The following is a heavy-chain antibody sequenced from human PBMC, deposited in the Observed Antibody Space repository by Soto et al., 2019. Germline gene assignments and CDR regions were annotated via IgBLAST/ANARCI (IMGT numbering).Heavy chain of an antibody. J-gene: IGHJ3*02. CDR2: IDPSDSYT. Sequence: GESLKISCKGSGYSFTSYWISWVRQMPGKGLEWMGRIDPSDSYTNYSPSFQGHVTISADKSINTAYLQWSSLKASDTAMYYCARQGSSWSFAFDIWGQGTMVTVSS. V-gene: IGHV5-10-1*01. CDR3: ARQGSSWSFAFDI. CDR1: GYSFTSYW. D-gene: IGHD6-13*01.